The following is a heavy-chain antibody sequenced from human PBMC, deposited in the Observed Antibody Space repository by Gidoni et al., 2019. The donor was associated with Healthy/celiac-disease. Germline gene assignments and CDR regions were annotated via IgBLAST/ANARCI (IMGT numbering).Heavy chain of an antibody. D-gene: IGHD2-21*01. Sequence: QVQLQQWGAGLLKPSETLSLTCAVYGGSFSGYYWSWIRQPPGKGLEWIGEINHSGSTNYNPSLKSRVTISVDTSKNQFSLKLSSVTAADTAVYYCARGPAYDYWYFDLWGRGTLVTVSS. J-gene: IGHJ2*01. CDR1: GGSFSGYY. CDR2: INHSGST. V-gene: IGHV4-34*01. CDR3: ARGPAYDYWYFDL.